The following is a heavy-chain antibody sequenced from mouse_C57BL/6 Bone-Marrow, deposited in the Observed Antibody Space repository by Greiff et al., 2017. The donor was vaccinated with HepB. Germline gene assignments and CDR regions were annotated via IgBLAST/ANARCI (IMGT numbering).Heavy chain of an antibody. Sequence: QVQLQQPGAELVRPGSSVKLSCKASGYTFTSYWMHWVKQRPIQGLEWIGNIDPSDSETHYNQKFKDKATLTVDKSSSTAYMQLSSLTSEDSAVYYGARGRSITTVVAPFDDWGQGTTLTVSS. D-gene: IGHD1-1*01. CDR2: IDPSDSET. V-gene: IGHV1-52*01. CDR3: ARGRSITTVVAPFDD. CDR1: GYTFTSYW. J-gene: IGHJ2*01.